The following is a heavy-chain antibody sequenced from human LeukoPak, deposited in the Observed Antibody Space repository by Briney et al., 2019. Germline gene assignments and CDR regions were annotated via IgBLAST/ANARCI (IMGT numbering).Heavy chain of an antibody. CDR1: GFTFSSYA. CDR3: AKDDDFWSGYQTFDP. Sequence: GGSLRLSCAGSGFTFSSYAMSWVRQSPGKGLEWVSAISDSGDGTYYADSVKGRFTISRDNSKNTLYLQMNSLRAEDTAVYYCAKDDDFWSGYQTFDPWGQGTLVTVSS. D-gene: IGHD3-3*01. J-gene: IGHJ5*02. CDR2: ISDSGDGT. V-gene: IGHV3-23*01.